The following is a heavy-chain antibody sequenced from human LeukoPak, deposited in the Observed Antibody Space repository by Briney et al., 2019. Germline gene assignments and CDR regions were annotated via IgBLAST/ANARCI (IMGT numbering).Heavy chain of an antibody. Sequence: GGSLRLSCAASGSTFDDYAMHWVRQAPGKGLEWVAHINEDGSSQYYVDSVRGRFTISRDNAKNSVFLQMNSLRVEDTAVYFCASADHVTIIGEDYWGQGTLVTVSS. J-gene: IGHJ4*02. CDR1: GSTFDDYA. CDR2: INEDGSSQ. V-gene: IGHV3-7*01. CDR3: ASADHVTIIGEDY. D-gene: IGHD3-22*01.